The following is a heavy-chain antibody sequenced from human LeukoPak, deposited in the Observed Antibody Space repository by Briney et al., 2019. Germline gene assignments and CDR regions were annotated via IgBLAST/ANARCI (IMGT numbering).Heavy chain of an antibody. J-gene: IGHJ6*04. V-gene: IGHV4-59*01. D-gene: IGHD2-15*01. CDR3: ARTQGYCSGGSCYYYYGMDV. CDR1: GGSISSYY. Sequence: SETLSLTCTVSGGSISSYYWSWIRQPPGKGLEWIGYIYYSGSTNYNPSLKSRVTISVDTSKNQFSLELSSVTAADTAVYYCARTQGYCSGGSCYYYYGMDVWGKGTTVTVSS. CDR2: IYYSGST.